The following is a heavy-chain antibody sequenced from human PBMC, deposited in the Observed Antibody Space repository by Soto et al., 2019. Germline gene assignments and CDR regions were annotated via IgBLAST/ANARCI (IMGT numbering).Heavy chain of an antibody. CDR1: EYTLSSYD. J-gene: IGHJ5*02. D-gene: IGHD6-13*01. CDR3: ARGGSSSWYAWKNWFDT. Sequence: PGGSLRLSSAASEYTLSSYDIPWVRQATGKGLEWVSTIGTAGDTYYPGSVKGRLTISRENAKNSLYLQMNSLRAGDTAVYYCARGGSSSWYAWKNWFDTWGKGT. V-gene: IGHV3-13*01. CDR2: IGTAGDT.